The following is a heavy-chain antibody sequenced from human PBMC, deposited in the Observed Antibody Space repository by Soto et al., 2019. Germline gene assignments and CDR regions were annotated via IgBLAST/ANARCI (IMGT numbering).Heavy chain of an antibody. Sequence: SGPTLVNPTQTLTLTCTFSGFSLSTSGVGVGWIRQPPGKALEWPALIYWDDDKRYSPSLKSRLTITKDTSKNQVVLTMTNMGPVDTATYYCAHSLIGYYYDSSGSNWFDPWGQGTLVTVSS. CDR3: AHSLIGYYYDSSGSNWFDP. D-gene: IGHD3-22*01. CDR2: IYWDDDK. V-gene: IGHV2-5*02. J-gene: IGHJ5*02. CDR1: GFSLSTSGVG.